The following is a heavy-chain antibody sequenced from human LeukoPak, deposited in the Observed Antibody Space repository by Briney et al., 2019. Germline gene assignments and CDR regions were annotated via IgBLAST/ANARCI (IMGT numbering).Heavy chain of an antibody. J-gene: IGHJ4*02. V-gene: IGHV1-2*06. CDR3: AGGRSGAAAGGGGLDY. CDR2: INPYSGGT. Sequence: ASVKVSCKASGYTFTGYYMHWVRQAPGQGLEWMGRINPYSGGTNYAQKFQGRVTMTRDTSISTAYMGLSRLRSDDTAVYYCAGGRSGAAAGGGGLDYWGQGTLVTVSS. CDR1: GYTFTGYY. D-gene: IGHD6-13*01.